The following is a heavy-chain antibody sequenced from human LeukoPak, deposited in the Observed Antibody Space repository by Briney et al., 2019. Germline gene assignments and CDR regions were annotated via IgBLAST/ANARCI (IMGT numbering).Heavy chain of an antibody. CDR1: GFTLRTYA. J-gene: IGHJ4*02. CDR2: ISSSSNYI. CDR3: ARVAYYYESSDYSHFDY. Sequence: GGSLRLSCAASGFTLRTYAMRWVRQAPGKGLEWVSSISSSSNYIYYADSVRGRFTISRDNAKNSVFLQMNSLRAEDTAVYYCARVAYYYESSDYSHFDYWGQGTLVTVSS. D-gene: IGHD3-22*01. V-gene: IGHV3-21*01.